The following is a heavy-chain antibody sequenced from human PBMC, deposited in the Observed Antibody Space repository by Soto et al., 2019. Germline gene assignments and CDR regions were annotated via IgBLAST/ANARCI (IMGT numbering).Heavy chain of an antibody. D-gene: IGHD3-3*01. CDR2: ISYDGSNK. J-gene: IGHJ6*02. V-gene: IGHV3-30*18. Sequence: QVQLVESGGGVVQPGRSLRLSCAASGFTFSSYGMHWVRKAPGKGLEWVAVISYDGSNKYYADSVKGRFTISRDNSKNTLYLQMNSLRAEDTAVYYCAKDLDLLRFLEWLPGYGMDVWGQGTTVTVSS. CDR1: GFTFSSYG. CDR3: AKDLDLLRFLEWLPGYGMDV.